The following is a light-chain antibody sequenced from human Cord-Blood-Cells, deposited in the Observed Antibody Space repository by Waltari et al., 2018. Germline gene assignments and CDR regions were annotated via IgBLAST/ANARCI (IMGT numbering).Light chain of an antibody. J-gene: IGKJ1*01. V-gene: IGKV3-11*01. CDR1: QSVSSY. CDR3: QQRSNWPT. Sequence: EIVLTQSPATLSLSPGVRATLSCRASQSVSSYLAWYQQKPGQAPRLLIYDASNRATGIPARFSGSGSGTDCTLTISSLEPEDFAVYYCQQRSNWPTFGQGTKVEIK. CDR2: DAS.